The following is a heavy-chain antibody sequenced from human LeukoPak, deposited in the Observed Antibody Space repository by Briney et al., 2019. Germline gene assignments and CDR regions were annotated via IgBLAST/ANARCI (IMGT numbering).Heavy chain of an antibody. D-gene: IGHD5-18*01. V-gene: IGHV1-46*01. CDR3: ARVGRGGAAMAPDY. CDR1: GGTFSSYA. J-gene: IGHJ4*02. CDR2: INPSGGST. Sequence: ASVKVSCKASGGTFSSYAISWVRQAPGQGLEWMGIINPSGGSTSHAQKFQGRVTMTRDTSTSTVYMELSSLRSEDTAVYYCARVGRGGAAMAPDYWGQGTLVTVSS.